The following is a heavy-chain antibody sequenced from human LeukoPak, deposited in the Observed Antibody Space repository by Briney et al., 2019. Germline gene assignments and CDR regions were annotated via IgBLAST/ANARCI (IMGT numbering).Heavy chain of an antibody. CDR2: IQSDGSDE. V-gene: IGHV3-30*02. D-gene: IGHD3-16*01. CDR1: GCTFNSFA. CDR3: AKDLPVLHY. Sequence: GGSLRLSCAASGCTFNSFAMHWARQAPDKGLEWVAFIQSDGSDEHYADSVKGRFTISRDNSKNTLYLQMNGLRGDDTAVYYCAKDLPVLHYWGQGTLVTVSS. J-gene: IGHJ4*02.